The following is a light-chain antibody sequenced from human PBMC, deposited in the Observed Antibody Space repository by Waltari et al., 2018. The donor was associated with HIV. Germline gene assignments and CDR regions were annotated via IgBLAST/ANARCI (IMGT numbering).Light chain of an antibody. J-gene: IGKJ2*01. V-gene: IGKV1-39*01. CDR3: QQGHTTPRT. CDR1: QNIYSF. CDR2: AAS. Sequence: DLQMTQSPSSLSAAVGDSVNISCRASQNIYSFLNWYQHKPGKVPKVLIYAASTLENGVPSRFRGTGSSTDFTLTINNVQPEDFATYFCQQGHTTPRTFGQGTNVEIK.